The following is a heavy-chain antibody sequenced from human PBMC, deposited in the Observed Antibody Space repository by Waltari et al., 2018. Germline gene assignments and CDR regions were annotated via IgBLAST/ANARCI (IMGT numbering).Heavy chain of an antibody. CDR1: GYSISSGYY. CDR2: IYHSGST. J-gene: IGHJ6*03. Sequence: QVQLQESGPGLVKPSETLSLTCAVSGYSISSGYYWGWIRQPPGKGLEWIGSIYHSGSTYYNPSLKSRVTISVDTSKNQFSLKLSSVTAADTAVYYCASYPRIAAAANYYYYYYMDVWGKGTTVTVSS. D-gene: IGHD6-13*01. V-gene: IGHV4-38-2*01. CDR3: ASYPRIAAAANYYYYYYMDV.